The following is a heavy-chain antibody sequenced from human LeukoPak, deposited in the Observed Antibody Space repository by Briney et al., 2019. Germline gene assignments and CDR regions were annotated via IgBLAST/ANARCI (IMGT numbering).Heavy chain of an antibody. Sequence: PSETLSLTCAVSGGPFSGYFWSWLRPSSGKGLEWIGEIHNSGTTNYNPYLNSRVTISEDTSKNQFYLNLSSVTAADSAGYYCARRYYYNLGSFPFDFWGQGTLVTVSS. D-gene: IGHD3-10*01. CDR1: GGPFSGYF. J-gene: IGHJ4*02. CDR3: ARRYYYNLGSFPFDF. V-gene: IGHV4-34*01. CDR2: IHNSGTT.